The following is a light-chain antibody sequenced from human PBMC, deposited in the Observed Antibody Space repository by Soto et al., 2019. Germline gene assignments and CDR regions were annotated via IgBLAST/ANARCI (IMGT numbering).Light chain of an antibody. CDR1: QSVSSN. J-gene: IGKJ5*01. CDR2: DAS. V-gene: IGKV3-11*01. Sequence: IVMTQSPATLSVSPGERATLSCRASQSVSSNLAWYQQKPGQAPRLLIYDASTRATGIPARFSGSGSGTDFTLTISSLEPEDFAVYYCQQRSNWPPRITFGQGTRLEIK. CDR3: QQRSNWPPRIT.